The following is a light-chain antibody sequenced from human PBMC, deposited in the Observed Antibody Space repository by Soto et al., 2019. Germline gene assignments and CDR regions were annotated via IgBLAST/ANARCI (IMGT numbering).Light chain of an antibody. Sequence: QSVLTQPASVSGSRGQSITISCTGTSGDIGTYNLVSWYQQHPGRAPKLFIFEVNKRPSGVSNRFSGSKSGNSASLAISGLQADDEADYHCCSYAGRSTVICGGGTKLTVL. CDR2: EVN. V-gene: IGLV2-23*02. J-gene: IGLJ2*01. CDR3: CSYAGRSTVI. CDR1: SGDIGTYNL.